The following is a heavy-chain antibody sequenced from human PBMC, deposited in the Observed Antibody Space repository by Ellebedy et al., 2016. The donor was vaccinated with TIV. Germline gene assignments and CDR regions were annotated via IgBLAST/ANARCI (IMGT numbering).Heavy chain of an antibody. V-gene: IGHV4-59*01. D-gene: IGHD3-3*01. Sequence: MPSETLSLTCTVSGGSISSFYLSWIRQPPGKGLEWIGYIYYSGNTNYNPSLKSRVTISLDTSKNQFSLKLSSVTAADTAVYYCARLGDDFWSGSYLYDWGQGTLVTVSS. CDR1: GGSISSFY. J-gene: IGHJ4*02. CDR2: IYYSGNT. CDR3: ARLGDDFWSGSYLYD.